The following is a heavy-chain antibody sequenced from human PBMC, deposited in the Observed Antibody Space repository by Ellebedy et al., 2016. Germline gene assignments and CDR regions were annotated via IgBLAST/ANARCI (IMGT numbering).Heavy chain of an antibody. D-gene: IGHD1-26*01. CDR1: GFTFSNYA. V-gene: IGHV3-23*01. Sequence: GGSLRLSCAASGFTFSNYAMNWVRQAPGKGLEWVSVISGSGGSTFYADSVRGRSTISRDNSRNTLYLQINSLRAEDTAVYYCAKASVVGGISCFDYWGQGTLVTVSS. CDR3: AKASVVGGISCFDY. CDR2: ISGSGGST. J-gene: IGHJ4*02.